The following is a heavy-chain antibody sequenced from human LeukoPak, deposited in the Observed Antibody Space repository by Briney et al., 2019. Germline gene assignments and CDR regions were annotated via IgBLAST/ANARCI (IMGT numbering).Heavy chain of an antibody. CDR1: GFTFSGYW. D-gene: IGHD6-13*01. CDR3: ASHSSSWYYFDY. CDR2: IKHDGSEK. V-gene: IGHV3-7*05. Sequence: GRSLRLSCAASGFTFSGYWMSWVRQAPGKGLEWVANIKHDGSEKYYVDSVKGRFTISSDNPKNSLYLQMNSLRAEDTAVYYCASHSSSWYYFDYWGQGTLVTVSS. J-gene: IGHJ4*02.